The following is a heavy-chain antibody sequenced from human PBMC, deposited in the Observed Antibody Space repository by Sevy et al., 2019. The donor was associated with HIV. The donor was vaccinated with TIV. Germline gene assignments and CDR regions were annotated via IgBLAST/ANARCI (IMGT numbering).Heavy chain of an antibody. J-gene: IGHJ4*02. Sequence: GGSLRLSCAASGFTFSHHNMNWVRQAPGKGLEWISYISKSGSTTYFADSVRGRFTISRDNAKNSLFLEMNSLTDEETAVYYCAREENRELGTIPLDSWGRGIQVTVSS. V-gene: IGHV3-48*02. CDR2: ISKSGSTT. CDR1: GFTFSHHN. CDR3: AREENRELGTIPLDS. D-gene: IGHD7-27*01.